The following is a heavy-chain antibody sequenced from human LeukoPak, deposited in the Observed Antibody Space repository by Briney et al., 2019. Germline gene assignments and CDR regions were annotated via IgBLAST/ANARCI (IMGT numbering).Heavy chain of an antibody. V-gene: IGHV3-9*01. CDR3: AKGRGSSARYYFDY. Sequence: GGSLRLSCAASGFTFDDYAMHWVRQAPGKGLEWVSGISWNSGSIGYADSVKGRFTISRDNAKNSLYLQMNSLRAEDTASYYCAKGRGSSARYYFDYWGQGTLVAVSS. CDR2: ISWNSGSI. J-gene: IGHJ4*02. CDR1: GFTFDDYA. D-gene: IGHD1-26*01.